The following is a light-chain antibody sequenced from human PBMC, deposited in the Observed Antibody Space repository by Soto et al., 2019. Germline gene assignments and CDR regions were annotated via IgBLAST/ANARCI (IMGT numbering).Light chain of an antibody. J-gene: IGKJ1*01. Sequence: EIVLTQSPGTLSLSPGERATLSCRASQSVSSSYLAWYQQKPGQAPRLLIYGASGSATGIPDRFSGSGSGTXXXLXXXXLEPXDFAXXXXXHYGSSPQTFGQGTKVEIK. CDR1: QSVSSSY. V-gene: IGKV3-20*01. CDR3: XHYGSSPQT. CDR2: GAS.